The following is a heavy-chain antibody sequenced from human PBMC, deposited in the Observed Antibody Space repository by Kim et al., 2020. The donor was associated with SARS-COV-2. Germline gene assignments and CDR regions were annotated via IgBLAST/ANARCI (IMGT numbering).Heavy chain of an antibody. J-gene: IGHJ4*02. Sequence: SETLSLTCTVSGGSISSGGYYWSWIRQHQGKGLEWIGYIYYSGSTYYNPSLKSRVTISVDTSKNQFSLKLSSVTAADTAVYYCARVRGYFDWLLLDYWGQGTLVTVSS. D-gene: IGHD3-9*01. V-gene: IGHV4-31*03. CDR1: GGSISSGGYY. CDR3: ARVRGYFDWLLLDY. CDR2: IYYSGST.